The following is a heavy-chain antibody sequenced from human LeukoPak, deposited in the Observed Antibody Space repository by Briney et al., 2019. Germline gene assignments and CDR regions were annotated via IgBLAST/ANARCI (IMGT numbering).Heavy chain of an antibody. Sequence: PGGSLRLSCAASGFTFSSYGMHWVRQAPGKGLEWVAFIRYDGSNKYYADSVKGRFTISRDNSKNTLYLQMNSLRAEDTAVYYCAKNGGGEQWLEVYFDYWGQGTLVTVSS. V-gene: IGHV3-30*02. CDR1: GFTFSSYG. D-gene: IGHD6-19*01. CDR2: IRYDGSNK. CDR3: AKNGGGEQWLEVYFDY. J-gene: IGHJ4*02.